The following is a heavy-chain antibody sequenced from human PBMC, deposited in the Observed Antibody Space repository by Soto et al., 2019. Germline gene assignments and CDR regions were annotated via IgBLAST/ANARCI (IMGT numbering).Heavy chain of an antibody. CDR1: GGSISSYY. V-gene: IGHV4-59*01. CDR3: ARDRPEGVGAFDI. Sequence: SETLSLTCTVYGGSISSYYWSWIRQPPGKGLEWIGYIYYSGSTNYNPSLKSRVTISVDTSKNQFSLKLSSVTAADTAVYYCARDRPEGVGAFDIWGQGTMVTVSS. J-gene: IGHJ3*02. CDR2: IYYSGST.